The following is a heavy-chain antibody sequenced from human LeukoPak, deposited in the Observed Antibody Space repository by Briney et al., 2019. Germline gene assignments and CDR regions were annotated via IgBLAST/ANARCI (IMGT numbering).Heavy chain of an antibody. Sequence: GGSLRLSCAASGFTFSTYWMSWVRQAPGKGLEWVANIKQDGSEKYYVNSVKGRFTISRDNAKNSLYLQMSSLRAEDTAVYYCARERQNKDFWSGGDYWGQGTMVTVSS. V-gene: IGHV3-7*01. J-gene: IGHJ4*02. CDR2: IKQDGSEK. CDR1: GFTFSTYW. CDR3: ARERQNKDFWSGGDY. D-gene: IGHD3-3*01.